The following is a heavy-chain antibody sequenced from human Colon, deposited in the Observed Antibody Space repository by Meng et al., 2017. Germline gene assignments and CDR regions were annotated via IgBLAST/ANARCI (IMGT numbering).Heavy chain of an antibody. V-gene: IGHV1-8*01. D-gene: IGHD2-2*01. Sequence: QVQLVQSGAAVRKPGASVKVTCNASGYTFTSSDINWVRQATGRGLEWLGWMNPNNGNTGSAQKFQGRVSMTRDTSIGTAYMELSGLTSEDTAVYYCARTAMLDSWGQGTLVTVSS. CDR2: MNPNNGNT. J-gene: IGHJ5*01. CDR1: GYTFTSSD. CDR3: ARTAMLDS.